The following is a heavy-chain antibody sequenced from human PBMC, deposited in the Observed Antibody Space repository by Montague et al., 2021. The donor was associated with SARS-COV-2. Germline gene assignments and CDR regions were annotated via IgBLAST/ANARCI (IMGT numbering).Heavy chain of an antibody. Sequence: SETLSLTCTVSGGSISSSSYYWGWIRQPPGKGLEWIGSIYYSGSTYYNPSIKSRVTISVDTSKNQFSLKLSSVTAADTAVYYCARGYSGYEDPPGFDPWGQGTLVTVSS. CDR3: ARGYSGYEDPPGFDP. V-gene: IGHV4-39*01. J-gene: IGHJ5*02. D-gene: IGHD5-12*01. CDR2: IYYSGST. CDR1: GGSISSSSYY.